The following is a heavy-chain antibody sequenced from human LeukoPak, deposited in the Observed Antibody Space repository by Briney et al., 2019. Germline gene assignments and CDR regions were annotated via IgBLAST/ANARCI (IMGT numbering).Heavy chain of an antibody. V-gene: IGHV4-30-2*01. CDR3: ARGGGSGYSYYFDY. D-gene: IGHD3-22*01. CDR1: GGSISSGGYS. CDR2: IYHSGST. J-gene: IGHJ4*02. Sequence: PSETLSLTCAVSGGSISSGGYSWSWIRQPPGKGLEWIGYIYHSGSTYYNPSLKSRVTISVDRSKNQFSLKLSSVTAADTAVYYCARGGGSGYSYYFDYWGQGTLVTVSS.